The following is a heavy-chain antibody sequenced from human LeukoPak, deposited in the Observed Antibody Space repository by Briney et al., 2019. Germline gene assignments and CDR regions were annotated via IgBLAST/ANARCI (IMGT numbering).Heavy chain of an antibody. V-gene: IGHV3-23*01. CDR3: ARDDYGGKLDI. CDR1: GFTFSSYA. J-gene: IGHJ3*02. CDR2: ISGSGGST. D-gene: IGHD4-23*01. Sequence: GGSLRLSCAASGFTFSSYAMSWVRQAPGKGLEWVSVISGSGGSTYSADSVKGRFTISRDNSKNTLYLQMNSLRAEDTAVYYCARDDYGGKLDIWGQGTVVTVSS.